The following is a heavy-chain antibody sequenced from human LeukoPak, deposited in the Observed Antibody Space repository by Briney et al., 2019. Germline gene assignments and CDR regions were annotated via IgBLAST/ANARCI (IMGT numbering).Heavy chain of an antibody. J-gene: IGHJ4*02. CDR3: AKNSGYSYAYTPDY. D-gene: IGHD5-18*01. V-gene: IGHV3-23*01. Sequence: GGSLRLSCAASGFTFSSYGMTWVRQAPGKGLEWVPGISGSGGSTYYADSVKGRFTISRDNSKNTLYLQMNSLRAEDTSVYYCAKNSGYSYAYTPDYWGQGTLVTVSS. CDR2: ISGSGGST. CDR1: GFTFSSYG.